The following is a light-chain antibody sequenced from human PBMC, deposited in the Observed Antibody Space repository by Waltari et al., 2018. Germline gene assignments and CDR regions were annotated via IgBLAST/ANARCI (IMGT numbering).Light chain of an antibody. CDR1: QNINNY. CDR2: DVS. Sequence: DIQMTQSPSSLSASVGDRVTITCQASQNINNYLNWYQHKPGKGPKLLIYDVSDLERGVPPRFSGGGFGTEFKLIISSLQPEDAATYYCQQYENLPLTFGGGTTVEIK. CDR3: QQYENLPLT. J-gene: IGKJ4*01. V-gene: IGKV1-33*01.